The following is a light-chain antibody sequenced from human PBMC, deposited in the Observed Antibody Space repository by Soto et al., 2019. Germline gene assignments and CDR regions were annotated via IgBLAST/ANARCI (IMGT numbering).Light chain of an antibody. Sequence: QAVLTQPPSVSGAPGQRVTISCTGSSSNIGAGFDVYWYQQLPGTAPKLLIYRNNQRPSGVPDRFSGSKSGTSASLATSGLRSDDEADYFCATWDDSLNGFYVFGTGTKVTVL. V-gene: IGLV1-47*01. J-gene: IGLJ1*01. CDR3: ATWDDSLNGFYV. CDR1: SSNIGAGFD. CDR2: RNN.